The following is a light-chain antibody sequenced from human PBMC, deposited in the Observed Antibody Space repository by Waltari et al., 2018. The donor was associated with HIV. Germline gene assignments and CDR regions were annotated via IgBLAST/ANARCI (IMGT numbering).Light chain of an antibody. J-gene: IGLJ2*01. CDR2: EVS. Sequence: QSALTQPASVSGSPGQSITISCTGTSSDVGGYNYVSWYQQHPGKAPKPMIYEVSNRPSGVSNRLSGSKSGNTASLTISGLQADDEADYYCSSYTSSSTRNVVFGGGTKLTVL. V-gene: IGLV2-14*01. CDR1: SSDVGGYNY. CDR3: SSYTSSSTRNVV.